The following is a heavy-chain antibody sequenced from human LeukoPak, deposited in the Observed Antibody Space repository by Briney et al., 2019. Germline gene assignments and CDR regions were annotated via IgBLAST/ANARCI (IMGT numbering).Heavy chain of an antibody. Sequence: ASVKVSYKSTAYTHTKYAPHKERQAPGQVPECMGWINGGNGYTRHLQKFQDRVTITQDTSANTAYLELSGLRSEDTAVYYCARDWQTSGFDYWGLGTLLIVSS. CDR1: AYTHTKYA. CDR3: ARDWQTSGFDY. CDR2: INGGNGYT. D-gene: IGHD3-10*01. V-gene: IGHV1-3*01. J-gene: IGHJ4*02.